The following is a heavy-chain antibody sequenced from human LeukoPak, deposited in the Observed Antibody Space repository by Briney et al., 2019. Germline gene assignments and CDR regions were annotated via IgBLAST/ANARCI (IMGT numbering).Heavy chain of an antibody. CDR1: GGSMSIYY. J-gene: IGHJ2*01. CDR2: INYSGST. CDR3: ARGGSHGVNSADWYLDL. Sequence: PSETLSLTCTVSGGSMSIYYWSWIRQPPGKGLEWIAYINYSGSTNYNPSLKSRLTTSVDTSKSQFSLKLSSVTAADTAVYYCARGGSHGVNSADWYLDLWGRGTPVTVSS. V-gene: IGHV4-59*01. D-gene: IGHD4-23*01.